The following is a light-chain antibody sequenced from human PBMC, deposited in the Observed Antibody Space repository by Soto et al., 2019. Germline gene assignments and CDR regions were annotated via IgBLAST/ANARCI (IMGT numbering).Light chain of an antibody. CDR1: SSDVGGYNY. J-gene: IGLJ2*01. CDR2: SVR. CDR3: SSYTSSSTLV. Sequence: QSALTQPASVSGSPGQSITISCTGTSSDVGGYNYVSWYQQHPGKAPKLMIYSVRNRPSGVSIRFSGSKSGNTAALTISGLQAEDEADYYCSSYTSSSTLVFGGGTKLTVL. V-gene: IGLV2-14*03.